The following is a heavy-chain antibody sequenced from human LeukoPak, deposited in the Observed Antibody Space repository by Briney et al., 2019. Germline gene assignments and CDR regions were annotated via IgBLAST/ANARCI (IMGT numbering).Heavy chain of an antibody. D-gene: IGHD3-3*01. J-gene: IGHJ4*02. V-gene: IGHV1-69*04. CDR2: IIPIFCKA. Sequence: SVTVSCKASGCTFSSYAISWVRQPPAQGLEWMGIIIPIFCKANNAHKFQGRVTITADKYTSTAYMELSRLRSEDTVVYYGAAAGEGGTIFGGVIPYYWGQGTLVTVSS. CDR3: AAAGEGGTIFGGVIPYY. CDR1: GCTFSSYA.